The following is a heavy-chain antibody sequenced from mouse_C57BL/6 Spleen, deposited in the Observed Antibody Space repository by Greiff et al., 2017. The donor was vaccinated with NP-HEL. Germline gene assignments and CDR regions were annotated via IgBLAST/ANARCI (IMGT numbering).Heavy chain of an antibody. Sequence: DVKLQESGPGLVKPSQSLSLTCSVTGYSITSGYYWNWIRQFPGNKLEWMGYISYDGSNNYNPSLKNRISITRDTSKNQFFLKLNSVTTEDTATYYCAREEGPFDYWGQGTTLTVSS. J-gene: IGHJ2*01. V-gene: IGHV3-6*01. CDR2: ISYDGSN. CDR1: GYSITSGYY. CDR3: AREEGPFDY.